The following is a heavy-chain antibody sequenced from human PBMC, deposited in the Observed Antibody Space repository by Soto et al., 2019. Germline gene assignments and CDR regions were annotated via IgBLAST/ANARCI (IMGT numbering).Heavy chain of an antibody. Sequence: PGGSLRLSCEVSGFTFSRYSMSWVRQSPGKGLEWVAKIPQDGVDGHYADSVKGRFIISRDNDKNSLHLQLNNLRAEDTAVYYCARDHLILPAHDFFYGSDVWGRGATVTVSS. CDR3: ARDHLILPAHDFFYGSDV. CDR2: IPQDGVDG. D-gene: IGHD2-21*02. J-gene: IGHJ6*02. CDR1: GFTFSRYS. V-gene: IGHV3-7*03.